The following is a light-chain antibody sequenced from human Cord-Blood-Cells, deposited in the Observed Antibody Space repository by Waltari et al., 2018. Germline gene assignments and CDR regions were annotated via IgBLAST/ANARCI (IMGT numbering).Light chain of an antibody. CDR2: EVS. CDR3: SSYAGSNNWV. Sequence: QSALTQPPSASGSPGQPVTISCTGTSSDVGGYNYVSWYQQHPGKAPKLMIYEVSKRPSGVPDRFSGSKSGNTASLTVSGLQAEDEADYYCSSYAGSNNWVFGGGTKPTVL. V-gene: IGLV2-8*01. CDR1: SSDVGGYNY. J-gene: IGLJ3*02.